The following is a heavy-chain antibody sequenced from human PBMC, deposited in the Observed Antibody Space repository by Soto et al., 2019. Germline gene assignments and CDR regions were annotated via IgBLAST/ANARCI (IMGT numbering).Heavy chain of an antibody. Sequence: PSETLSLACTVSGGSISSSSYYWGWIRQPPGKGLEWIGSIYYSGSTYYNPSLKSRVTISVDTSKNQFSLKLSSVTAADTAVYYCASTPPRVGAAHSNYYHYGMDVWGQGTTVTVSS. CDR2: IYYSGST. J-gene: IGHJ6*02. CDR3: ASTPPRVGAAHSNYYHYGMDV. D-gene: IGHD1-26*01. V-gene: IGHV4-39*01. CDR1: GGSISSSSYY.